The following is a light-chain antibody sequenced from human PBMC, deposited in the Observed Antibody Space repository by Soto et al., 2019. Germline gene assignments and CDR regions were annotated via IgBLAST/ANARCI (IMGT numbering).Light chain of an antibody. Sequence: DIQMTQSPSTLSASVGDRVTITCRASQSLNNYLAWYQQKPGKAPKLLIYDDSTLERGVPYRLSGTGSGTELNLTISRLQPDDFATYYCQQYYRSSITCGQGTRLEIK. CDR2: DDS. J-gene: IGKJ5*01. CDR1: QSLNNY. V-gene: IGKV1-5*01. CDR3: QQYYRSSIT.